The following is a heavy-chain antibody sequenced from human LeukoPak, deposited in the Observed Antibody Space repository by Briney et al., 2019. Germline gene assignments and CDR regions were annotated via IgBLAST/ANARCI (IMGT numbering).Heavy chain of an antibody. CDR2: IYYSGST. D-gene: IGHD6-13*01. CDR3: ARDIAAAGTSSGGHYYYYYGMDV. CDR1: GGSISSYY. Sequence: PSETLSLTCTVSGGSISSYYWSWIRQPPGKGLEWIGYIYYSGSTNYNPSLKSRVTISVDTSKNQFSLKLSSVTAADTAVYYCARDIAAAGTSSGGHYYYYYGMDVWGQGTTVTVSS. J-gene: IGHJ6*02. V-gene: IGHV4-59*12.